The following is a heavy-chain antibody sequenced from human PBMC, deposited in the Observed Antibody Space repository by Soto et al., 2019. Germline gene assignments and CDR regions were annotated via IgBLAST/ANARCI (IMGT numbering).Heavy chain of an antibody. Sequence: QVQLQESGPGLVKPSGTLSLNCAVSGGSISSSNWWSWVRQPPGKGLEWIGEIYHSGSTNYNPSLKSRVSISVDKSKIQFSLKLSSVTAADTAVYYCARATRPAYYYDSSVQRYFDYWGQGTLVTVSS. J-gene: IGHJ4*02. CDR2: IYHSGST. V-gene: IGHV4-4*02. CDR3: ARATRPAYYYDSSVQRYFDY. CDR1: GGSISSSNW. D-gene: IGHD3-22*01.